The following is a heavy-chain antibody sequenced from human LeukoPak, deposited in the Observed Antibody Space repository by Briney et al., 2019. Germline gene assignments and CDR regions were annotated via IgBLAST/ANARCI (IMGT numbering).Heavy chain of an antibody. D-gene: IGHD6-19*01. J-gene: IGHJ4*02. Sequence: ASVKVSCKASGYTFTGYYMHWVRQAPGQGLEWMGWINPNSGGTNYAQKFQGRVTMTRDTSISTAYMELSSLKSDDTAVYYCARGGRGDWYFENYYWGQGTLVTVSS. V-gene: IGHV1-2*02. CDR3: ARGGRGDWYFENYY. CDR1: GYTFTGYY. CDR2: INPNSGGT.